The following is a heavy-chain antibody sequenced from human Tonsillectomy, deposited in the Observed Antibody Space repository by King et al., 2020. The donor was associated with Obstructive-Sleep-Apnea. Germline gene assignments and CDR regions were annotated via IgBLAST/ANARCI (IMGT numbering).Heavy chain of an antibody. J-gene: IGHJ4*02. V-gene: IGHV3-73*01. CDR3: SFGLSGDY. D-gene: IGHD3-10*01. CDR1: GFTFSASV. CDR2: IRTKANNYAT. Sequence: DEQLVQSGGGLVQPGGSLKLSCAASGFTFSASVTHWVRQASGKGLEWVGRIRTKANNYATAYAALVKGRFTISRDDSKNMAYLQMNSLKTEDTAVYYCSFGLSGDYWGQGTLVSVSS.